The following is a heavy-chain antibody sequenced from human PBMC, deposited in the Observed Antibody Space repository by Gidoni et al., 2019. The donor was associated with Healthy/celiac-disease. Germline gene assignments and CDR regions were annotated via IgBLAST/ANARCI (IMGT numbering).Heavy chain of an antibody. CDR2: ISSSSSYI. D-gene: IGHD2-2*01. J-gene: IGHJ6*02. CDR1: GFTFSSYS. CDR3: AREVVVVPAYYYYYGMDV. Sequence: EVQLVESGGGLVKPGGSLRLSCAASGFTFSSYSMNWGRQAPGKGLEWVSSISSSSSYIYYADSVKGRFTISRDNAKNSLYLQMNSLRAEDTAVYYCAREVVVVPAYYYYYGMDVWGQGTTVTVSS. V-gene: IGHV3-21*01.